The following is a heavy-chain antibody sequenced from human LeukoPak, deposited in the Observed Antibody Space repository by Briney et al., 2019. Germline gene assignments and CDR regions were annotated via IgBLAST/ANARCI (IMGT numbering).Heavy chain of an antibody. D-gene: IGHD3-3*01. V-gene: IGHV1-69*13. CDR1: GGTFSSYA. J-gene: IGHJ6*02. CDR3: ARGERRFLEWLSTSYYYYYGMDV. Sequence: SVKVSCKASGGTFSSYAISWVRQAPGQGLEWMGGIIPIFGTANYAQKFQGRVTITADESTSTAYMELSSLRSEDTAVYYCARGERRFLEWLSTSYYYYYGMDVWGPGTTVTVSS. CDR2: IIPIFGTA.